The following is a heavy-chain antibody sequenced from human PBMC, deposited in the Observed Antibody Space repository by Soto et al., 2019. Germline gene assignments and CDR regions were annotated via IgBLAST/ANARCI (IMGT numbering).Heavy chain of an antibody. D-gene: IGHD4-17*01. J-gene: IGHJ3*02. CDR1: GFTFTSSA. CDR3: AADNATVVTVDAFDI. Sequence: QMQLVQSGPEVKKPGTSVKVSCKASGFTFTSSAVQWVRQARGQRLEWIGWIVVGSGNTNYAQKFQERVTITRDMSTSTAYMELSSLRSEDTAVYYCAADNATVVTVDAFDIWGQGTMVTVSS. V-gene: IGHV1-58*01. CDR2: IVVGSGNT.